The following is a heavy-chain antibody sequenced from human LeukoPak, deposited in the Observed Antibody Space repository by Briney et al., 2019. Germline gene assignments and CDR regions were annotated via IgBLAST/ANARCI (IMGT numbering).Heavy chain of an antibody. D-gene: IGHD2-2*01. Sequence: SETLSLTCTVSGGSISSYYWSWIRQPAGKGLERIGRIYTSGSTNYTPSLKSRVTMSVDTSKNQFSLKLSSVTAADTAVYYCARSPDCSSTSCPIGDAFDIWGQGTMVTVSS. V-gene: IGHV4-4*07. CDR3: ARSPDCSSTSCPIGDAFDI. CDR2: IYTSGST. J-gene: IGHJ3*02. CDR1: GGSISSYY.